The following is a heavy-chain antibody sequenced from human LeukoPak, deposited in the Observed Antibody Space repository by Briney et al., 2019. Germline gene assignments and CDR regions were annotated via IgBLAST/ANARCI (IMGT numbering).Heavy chain of an antibody. V-gene: IGHV4-59*01. J-gene: IGHJ6*03. CDR3: ARTDYYYYMDV. D-gene: IGHD2-21*02. CDR1: GGSISSYY. CDR2: IYYSGST. Sequence: SETLSLTCTVSGGSISSYYWSWIRQPPGKGLEWIGYIYYSGSTNYNPSLKSRVTISVDTSKNQFSLKLSSVTAADTAVYYCARTDYYYYMDVWGKGTTVTVSS.